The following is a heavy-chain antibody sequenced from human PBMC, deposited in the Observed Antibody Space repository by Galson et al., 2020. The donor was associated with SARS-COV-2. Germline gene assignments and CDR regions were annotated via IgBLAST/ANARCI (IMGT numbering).Heavy chain of an antibody. D-gene: IGHD3-10*01. CDR1: VASISYYY. CDR2: IHYSGNT. J-gene: IGHJ4*02. Sequence: SETLSLTCTVSVASISYYYWSWIRHPPGKGLEWIASIHYSGNTKYNPSFKSRVTTSIDTSKNQFSLKLNAVTAADTAVYYRAGAVWFGEFAHPVDYWGRGTLVTVCS. CDR3: AGAVWFGEFAHPVDY. V-gene: IGHV4-59*01.